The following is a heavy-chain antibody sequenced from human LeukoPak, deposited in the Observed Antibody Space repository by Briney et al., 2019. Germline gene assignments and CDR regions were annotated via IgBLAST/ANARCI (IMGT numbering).Heavy chain of an antibody. V-gene: IGHV1-18*01. CDR2: ISAYNGNT. J-gene: IGHJ3*02. D-gene: IGHD6-19*01. CDR3: ARGLEQWLANHDAFDI. Sequence: GASVKVSCKASGYTFTSYGISWVRQAPGQGLVWMGWISAYNGNTNYAKKLQGRVTMTTDTSTSTAYMELRSLRSDDTAVYYCARGLEQWLANHDAFDIWGQGAMVTVSS. CDR1: GYTFTSYG.